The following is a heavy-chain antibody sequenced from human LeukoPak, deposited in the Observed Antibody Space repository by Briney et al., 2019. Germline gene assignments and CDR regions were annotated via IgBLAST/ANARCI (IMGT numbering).Heavy chain of an antibody. V-gene: IGHV4-31*03. D-gene: IGHD3-10*01. CDR3: ARVNYGSATKEDY. CDR1: GGSISSGGYY. Sequence: SETLSLTCTVSGGSISSGGYYWSWIRQHPGKGLEWIGYIYYSGSTYYNPSLRSRVTISVDTSKNQFSLKLSSVTAADTAVYYCARVNYGSATKEDYWGQGTLVTVSS. J-gene: IGHJ4*02. CDR2: IYYSGST.